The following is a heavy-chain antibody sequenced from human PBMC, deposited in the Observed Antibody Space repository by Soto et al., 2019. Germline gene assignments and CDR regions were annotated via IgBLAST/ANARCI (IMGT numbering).Heavy chain of an antibody. J-gene: IGHJ4*02. CDR1: GYTFISYG. V-gene: IGHV1-18*01. Sequence: VQLVQSGAEVKKTGASVEVSCKASGYTFISYGISWVRQAPGQGLEWLGWISAYTGKTNYAQKFQVRVSMTTDTSTCTAYMELRSLRSDDTAVYYCARAGFSTSWLGSLATGIHDVEIDHWGQGTLVTVSS. CDR2: ISAYTGKT. CDR3: ARAGFSTSWLGSLATGIHDVEIDH. D-gene: IGHD6-13*01.